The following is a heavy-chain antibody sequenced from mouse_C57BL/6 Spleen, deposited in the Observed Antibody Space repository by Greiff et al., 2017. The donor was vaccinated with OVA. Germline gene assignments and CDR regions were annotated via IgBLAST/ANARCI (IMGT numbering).Heavy chain of an antibody. CDR3: ARDLYDGYSYWYFDV. D-gene: IGHD2-3*01. J-gene: IGHJ1*03. Sequence: EVKLQESGPGLVKPSQSLSLTCSVTGYSITSGYYWNWIRQFPGNKLEWMGYISYDGSNNYNPSLKNRISITRDTSKNQFFLKLNSVTTEDTATYYCARDLYDGYSYWYFDVWGTGTTVTVSS. V-gene: IGHV3-6*01. CDR1: GYSITSGYY. CDR2: ISYDGSN.